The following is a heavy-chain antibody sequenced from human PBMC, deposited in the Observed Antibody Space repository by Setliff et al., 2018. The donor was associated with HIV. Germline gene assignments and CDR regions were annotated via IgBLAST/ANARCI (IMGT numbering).Heavy chain of an antibody. V-gene: IGHV4-39*02. CDR3: AKSLRVEMFGVVTTYGMDV. CDR2: TYFSGST. Sequence: PSETLSLTCTVSGASISSGHYYWVWIRQPPGKGLEWIGTTYFSGSTYYNPSLKSRVTMSVDTSENHFSLKLSSVTAADTAIYYCAKSLRVEMFGVVTTYGMDVWGQGTTVTVSS. CDR1: GASISSGHYY. D-gene: IGHD3-3*01. J-gene: IGHJ6*02.